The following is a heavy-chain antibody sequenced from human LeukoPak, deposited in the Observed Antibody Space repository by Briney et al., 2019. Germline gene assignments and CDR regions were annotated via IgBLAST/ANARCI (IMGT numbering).Heavy chain of an antibody. Sequence: PGGSLRLSCAASGFTFSSYSMNWVRQAPGKGLEWVSSISSSSSYIYYADSVKGRFTISRDNAKNSLYLQMNSLRAEDTAVYYCARDLTIFGVPNDYWGQGTLVTVSS. D-gene: IGHD3-3*01. J-gene: IGHJ4*02. V-gene: IGHV3-21*01. CDR3: ARDLTIFGVPNDY. CDR1: GFTFSSYS. CDR2: ISSSSSYI.